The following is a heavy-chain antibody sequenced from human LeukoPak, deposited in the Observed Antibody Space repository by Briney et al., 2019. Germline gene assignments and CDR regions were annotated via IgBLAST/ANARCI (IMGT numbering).Heavy chain of an antibody. CDR2: IIPIFGTA. D-gene: IGHD3-3*01. J-gene: IGHJ4*02. CDR3: ATRVGVLRFLEWLVFDY. CDR1: GGTFSSYA. V-gene: IGHV1-69*05. Sequence: SVKVSCKASGGTFSSYAISWVRQAPGQGLEWMGGIIPIFGTANYAQKFQGRVTITTDESTSTAYMELSSLRSEDTAVYYCATRVGVLRFLEWLVFDYWGQGTLVTVSS.